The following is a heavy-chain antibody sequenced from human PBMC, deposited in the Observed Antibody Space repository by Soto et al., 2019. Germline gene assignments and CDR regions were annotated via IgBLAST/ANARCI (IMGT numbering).Heavy chain of an antibody. J-gene: IGHJ3*01. V-gene: IGHV3-15*01. Sequence: GGSLRLSCAASGFTFSNPWMSLVRQSPGKGLERVGRIKIKTEGGTTDYAAPVKGRFTISRDDSKKMLYLQMNSLKAEDTAVYYCIVTQHDSAFDVWGHGTMVTVSS. CDR3: IVTQHDSAFDV. D-gene: IGHD1-1*01. CDR2: IKIKTEGGTT. CDR1: GFTFSNPW.